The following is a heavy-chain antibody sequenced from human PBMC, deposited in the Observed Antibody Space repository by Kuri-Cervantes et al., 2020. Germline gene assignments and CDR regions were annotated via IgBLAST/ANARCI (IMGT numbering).Heavy chain of an antibody. D-gene: IGHD2-2*01. Sequence: GESLKISCAASGLTFSDYYMNWVRQAPGKGLEWVSSISSSSTIYYADSVKGRFTISRDNAKNSLYLQMNSLRAEDTAVYYCARDVYCTTTSCYGRGFDYWGQGTLVTVSS. CDR3: ARDVYCTTTSCYGRGFDY. V-gene: IGHV3-69-1*01. J-gene: IGHJ4*02. CDR2: ISSSSTI. CDR1: GLTFSDYY.